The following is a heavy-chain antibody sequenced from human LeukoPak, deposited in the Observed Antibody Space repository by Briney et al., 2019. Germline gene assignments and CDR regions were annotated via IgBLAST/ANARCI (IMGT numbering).Heavy chain of an antibody. V-gene: IGHV3-23*01. CDR3: ARELVSLGTGYFDL. CDR1: GFTFRTYG. D-gene: IGHD7-27*01. CDR2: ITGSSTWT. J-gene: IGHJ2*01. Sequence: GGSLRLSCEASGFTFRTYGMTWARQSPGKGLEWVSGITGSSTWTYYADSVRGRFTISRDNSKNTLHLQMNNLTAADKAIYYCARELVSLGTGYFDLWGRGTLVTVSS.